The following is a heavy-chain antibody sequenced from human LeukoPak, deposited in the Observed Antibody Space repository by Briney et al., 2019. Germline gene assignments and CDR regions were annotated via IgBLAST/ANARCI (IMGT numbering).Heavy chain of an antibody. Sequence: PGGTLRLSCAASGFTFSSYAMSWVRQAPGKGLEWVSAISGSGGSTYYADSVKGRFTISRDNSKNTLYLQMNSLRAEDTAVYYCAKDRGYDVGATTLDYWGQGTLVTVSS. J-gene: IGHJ4*02. D-gene: IGHD1-26*01. V-gene: IGHV3-23*01. CDR3: AKDRGYDVGATTLDY. CDR2: ISGSGGST. CDR1: GFTFSSYA.